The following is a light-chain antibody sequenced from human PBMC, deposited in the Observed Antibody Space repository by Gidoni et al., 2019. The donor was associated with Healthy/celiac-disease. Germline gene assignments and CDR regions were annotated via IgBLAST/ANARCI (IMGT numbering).Light chain of an antibody. J-gene: IGLJ1*01. CDR1: SSDVGGYNY. CDR3: SSYTSSSHYV. CDR2: DVS. Sequence: QSALTQPASVFGSPGQSITISCTGTSSDVGGYNYVSWYQQHPGKAPKLMIYDVSNRPSGVSNRFSGSKSGNTASLTISGLQAEDEADYYYSSYTSSSHYVFGTGTKVTVL. V-gene: IGLV2-14*03.